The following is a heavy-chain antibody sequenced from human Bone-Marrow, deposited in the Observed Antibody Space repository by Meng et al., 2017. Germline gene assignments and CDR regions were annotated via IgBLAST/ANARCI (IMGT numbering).Heavy chain of an antibody. CDR2: IYYSGTT. Sequence: QGQLQESGPGLVKPSQTLSLTCTVSGGSISSGGYYWSWIRQHPGKGLEWIGYIYYSGTTYYNPSLSSLVTISVDTSKNQFSLNLSSETAADTAVYYCARDIRQGGNIWFDPWGQGTLVTVSS. CDR3: ARDIRQGGNIWFDP. V-gene: IGHV4-31*01. D-gene: IGHD3-16*01. J-gene: IGHJ5*02. CDR1: GGSISSGGYY.